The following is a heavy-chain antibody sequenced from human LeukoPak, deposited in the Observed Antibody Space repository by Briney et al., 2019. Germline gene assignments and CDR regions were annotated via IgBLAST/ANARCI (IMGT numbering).Heavy chain of an antibody. CDR1: GGSFSGYY. V-gene: IGHV4-34*01. CDR2: INHSGST. J-gene: IGHJ4*02. CDR3: ARDTVAAVAGDY. Sequence: SETLSLTCAVYGGSFSGYYWSWIRQPPGKGLEWIGEINHSGSTNYNPSLKSRVTISVDTSKNQFSLKLSSVTAADTAVYYCARDTVAAVAGDYWGQGTLVTVSS. D-gene: IGHD6-19*01.